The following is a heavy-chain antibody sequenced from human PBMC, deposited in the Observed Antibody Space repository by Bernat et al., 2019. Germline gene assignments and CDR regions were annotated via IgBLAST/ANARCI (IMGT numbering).Heavy chain of an antibody. CDR1: GFTFRDYA. CDR2: ITTSGGGT. CDR3: AKGGPAALNPINYKFDY. D-gene: IGHD1-7*01. V-gene: IGHV3-23*01. Sequence: EVQVLESGGGLVQPGGSLRLSCAPSGFTFRDYAMSWVRQAPGKGLEWVSGITTSGGGTCYADSVKGRFTISRDNSKHTLYLQMNSLRADDTAVYYCAKGGPAALNPINYKFDYWGQGTLVTVSS. J-gene: IGHJ4*02.